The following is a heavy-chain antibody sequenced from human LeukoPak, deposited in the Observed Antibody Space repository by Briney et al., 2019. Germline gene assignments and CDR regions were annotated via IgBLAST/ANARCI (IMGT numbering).Heavy chain of an antibody. Sequence: GGSLRLSCAASGFTFSNYAMGWVRQAPGKGLEWVSGISGSADITYYADSVKGRFTISRDNSKNTLYLQMNSLRAEDTAVYYCAKREGYGSIDYWGQGTLVTVSS. CDR3: AKREGYGSIDY. D-gene: IGHD3-16*01. V-gene: IGHV3-23*01. CDR2: ISGSADIT. J-gene: IGHJ4*02. CDR1: GFTFSNYA.